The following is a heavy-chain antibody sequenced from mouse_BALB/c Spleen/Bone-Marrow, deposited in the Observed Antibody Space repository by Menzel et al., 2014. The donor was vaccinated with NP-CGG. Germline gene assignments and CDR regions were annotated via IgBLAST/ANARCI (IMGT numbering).Heavy chain of an antibody. CDR1: GYAFSSSW. CDR3: ARHYSSSVAMDY. V-gene: IGHV1-82*01. CDR2: IYPGDGDT. Sequence: QVQLQQSGPELVKPGASVKFSCKASGYAFSSSWMNWVKKRPGQGLEWIGRIYPGDGDTNYNGKFKGKATLTADKSSITAYMQLSSLTAVDSAVYFCARHYSSSVAMDYWGQGPPVTVSS. J-gene: IGHJ4*01. D-gene: IGHD1-1*01.